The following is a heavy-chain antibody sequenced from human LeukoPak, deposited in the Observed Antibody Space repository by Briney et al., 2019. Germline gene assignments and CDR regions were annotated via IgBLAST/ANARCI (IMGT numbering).Heavy chain of an antibody. Sequence: TGGSLRLSCAASGFTFSNYAMIWVRQAPGKGLEWVSVISGGGGRTYYADSVKGRFTSSRDNSKNTLYLQMNSLRGEDTAVYYCAKDLGYSGYDPLDHWGQGTLVTVSS. CDR1: GFTFSNYA. V-gene: IGHV3-23*01. J-gene: IGHJ4*02. D-gene: IGHD5-12*01. CDR3: AKDLGYSGYDPLDH. CDR2: ISGGGGRT.